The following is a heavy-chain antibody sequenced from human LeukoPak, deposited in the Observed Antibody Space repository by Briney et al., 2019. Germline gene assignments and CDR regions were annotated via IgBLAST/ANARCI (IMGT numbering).Heavy chain of an antibody. J-gene: IGHJ4*02. V-gene: IGHV4-34*01. CDR2: INHSGTT. Sequence: SETLSLTCAVYGGSFSDYYWSWIRQPPGEGLEWIGEINHSGTTNYSPSLKSRVSISVDTSKNQFSLKLNSVTAADAAMYYCASHYSSGSYRYTGSFDSWGQGMLVNVSS. CDR3: ASHYSSGSYRYTGSFDS. CDR1: GGSFSDYY. D-gene: IGHD3-16*02.